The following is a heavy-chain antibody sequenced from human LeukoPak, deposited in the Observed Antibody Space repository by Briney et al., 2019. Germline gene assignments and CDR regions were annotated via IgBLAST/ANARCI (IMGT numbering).Heavy chain of an antibody. CDR1: GFTFSSYA. V-gene: IGHV3-64D*06. J-gene: IGHJ4*02. CDR2: ISSNGGST. Sequence: GGSLRLSCSASGFTFSSYAMHWVRQAPGKGLEYVSAISSNGGSTYYADSVKGRFTISRDNSKNTLYLQISSLRAEDTAVYYCVKGLGYCSGGSCYTATDYWGQGTLVTVSS. D-gene: IGHD2-15*01. CDR3: VKGLGYCSGGSCYTATDY.